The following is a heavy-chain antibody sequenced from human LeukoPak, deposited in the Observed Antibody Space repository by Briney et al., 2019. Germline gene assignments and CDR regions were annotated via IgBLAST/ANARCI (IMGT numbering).Heavy chain of an antibody. V-gene: IGHV1-2*02. CDR3: ARDFWSGYYIGSLVALNI. D-gene: IGHD3-3*01. J-gene: IGHJ3*02. CDR2: INPNSGGT. CDR1: GYTFTGYC. Sequence: ASVKVSCKASGYTFTGYCMHWVRQAPGQGLEWMGWINPNSGGTNYAQKFQGRVTMTRDTSISTAYMELSRLRSDDTAVYYCARDFWSGYYIGSLVALNIGAKGTRVT.